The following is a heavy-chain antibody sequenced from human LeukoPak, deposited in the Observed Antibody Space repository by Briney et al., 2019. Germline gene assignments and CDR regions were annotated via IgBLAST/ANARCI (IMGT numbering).Heavy chain of an antibody. Sequence: GGSLRLSCAASGFTFSSYEMNWVRQAPGKGLEWVSYISSSGSTIYYADSVKGRFTISRDNAKNSLYLQMNSLRAEDTAVYYCAGRGYSCYVDYWGQGTLVTVSS. D-gene: IGHD5-12*01. J-gene: IGHJ4*02. CDR1: GFTFSSYE. CDR2: ISSSGSTI. CDR3: AGRGYSCYVDY. V-gene: IGHV3-48*03.